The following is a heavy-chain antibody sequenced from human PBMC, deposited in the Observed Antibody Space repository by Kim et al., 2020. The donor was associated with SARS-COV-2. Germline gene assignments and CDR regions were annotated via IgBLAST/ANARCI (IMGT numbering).Heavy chain of an antibody. CDR2: ISAYNGNT. CDR3: ARVVIRGLWSGYYTLEYGDI. CDR1: GYTFTSYG. V-gene: IGHV1-18*01. Sequence: ASVKVSCKASGYTFTSYGISWVRQAPGQGLEWMGWISAYNGNTNYAQKLQGRVTMTTDTSTSTAYMELRSLRSDDTAVYYCARVVIRGLWSGYYTLEYGDIWGQGTMVTVSS. J-gene: IGHJ3*02. D-gene: IGHD3-3*01.